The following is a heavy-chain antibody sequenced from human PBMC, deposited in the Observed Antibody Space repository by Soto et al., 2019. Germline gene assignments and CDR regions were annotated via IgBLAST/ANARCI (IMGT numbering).Heavy chain of an antibody. J-gene: IGHJ6*02. Sequence: QVQLVESGGGVVQPGRSLRLSCAASGFTFSSYGMHWVRQAPGKGLEWVAVISYDGSNKYYADSVKGRFTISRDNSKNTLYLQMNSLRAEETAVYYCAKDGAGWELRPYCGMDVWGQGTTVTVSS. CDR2: ISYDGSNK. CDR3: AKDGAGWELRPYCGMDV. V-gene: IGHV3-30*18. D-gene: IGHD1-26*01. CDR1: GFTFSSYG.